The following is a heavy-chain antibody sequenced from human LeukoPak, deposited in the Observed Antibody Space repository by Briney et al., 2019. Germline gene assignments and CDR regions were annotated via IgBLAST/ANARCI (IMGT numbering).Heavy chain of an antibody. V-gene: IGHV3-23*01. Sequence: GGSLRLSCAASGFTFSTYGMSWVRQAPGEGLEWVSAISGSGGSTYYADSVKGRFTIPRDNSKNTLYLQMNSLRAEGTVVYYCAKDQVLTGYYPQLIYFDFWGQGTLVTVSS. CDR1: GFTFSTYG. CDR3: AKDQVLTGYYPQLIYFDF. J-gene: IGHJ4*02. CDR2: ISGSGGST. D-gene: IGHD3-9*01.